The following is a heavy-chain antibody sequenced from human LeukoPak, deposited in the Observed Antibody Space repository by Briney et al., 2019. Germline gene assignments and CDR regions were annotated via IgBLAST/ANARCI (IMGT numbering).Heavy chain of an antibody. CDR1: GFTFSNAW. CDR2: IKSKTDGGTT. D-gene: IGHD1-14*01. V-gene: IGHV3-15*01. J-gene: IGHJ5*02. CDR3: TTVANRRFDP. Sequence: GGSLRLSCAASGFTFSNAWMSWVRQAPGKGLEWVGCIKSKTDGGTTDYAAPVKGRFTISRDDSKNTLYLQMNSLKTEDTAVYYCTTVANRRFDPWGQGTLVTVSS.